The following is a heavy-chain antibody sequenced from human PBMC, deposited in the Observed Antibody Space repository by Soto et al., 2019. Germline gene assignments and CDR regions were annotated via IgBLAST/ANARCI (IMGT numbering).Heavy chain of an antibody. V-gene: IGHV1-69*13. J-gene: IGHJ4*02. D-gene: IGHD3-22*01. CDR2: IIPIFGTA. CDR1: GGTFSSYA. CDR3: ARGPHYYDSSGYYYNY. Sequence: SVKVSCKAPGGTFSSYAISWVRQAPGQGLEWMGGIIPIFGTANYAQKFQGRVTITADESTSTAYMELSSLRSEDTAVYYCARGPHYYDSSGYYYNYWGQGTLVTVSS.